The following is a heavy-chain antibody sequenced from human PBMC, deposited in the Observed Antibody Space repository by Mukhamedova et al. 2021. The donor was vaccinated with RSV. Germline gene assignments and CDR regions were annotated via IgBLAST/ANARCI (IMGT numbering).Heavy chain of an antibody. V-gene: IGHV1-18*01. Sequence: GRVTMTTDTSTSTAYMELRSLRSDDTAVYYCARIGPTTLHYFDYWGQGTLVTVSS. D-gene: IGHD4-17*01. J-gene: IGHJ4*02. CDR3: ARIGPTTLHYFDY.